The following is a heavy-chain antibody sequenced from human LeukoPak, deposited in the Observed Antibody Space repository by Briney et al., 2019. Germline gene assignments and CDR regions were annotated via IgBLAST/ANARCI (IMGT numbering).Heavy chain of an antibody. CDR3: ARELIVLAPGARRYNYYMDV. J-gene: IGHJ6*03. V-gene: IGHV1-8*03. D-gene: IGHD2-2*01. CDR1: GYTFTSYN. Sequence: GASVKVSCKASGYTFTSYNINWVRQAPGQGLEWMAWMHPNNGDTGYAQKFQDRVTVTSNTSISTAYMELRSLTSEDTAVYYCARELIVLAPGARRYNYYMDVWGIGTTGSVSS. CDR2: MHPNNGDT.